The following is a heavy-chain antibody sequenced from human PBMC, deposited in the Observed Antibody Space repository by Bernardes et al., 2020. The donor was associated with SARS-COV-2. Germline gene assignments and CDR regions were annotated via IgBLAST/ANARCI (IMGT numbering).Heavy chain of an antibody. V-gene: IGHV3-21*01. J-gene: IGHJ5*02. CDR3: VRDRSGWSHWFDP. D-gene: IGHD6-19*01. CDR1: GFTFSTYS. CDR2: ISSTSSYK. Sequence: GGSLRLSCAASGFTFSTYSMNWVRQVPGKGLEWVSFISSTSSYKYYADSVEGRFTISRDNAKDSLYLQMNSLRAEDTAVYYCVRDRSGWSHWFDPWGQGTLVTVSS.